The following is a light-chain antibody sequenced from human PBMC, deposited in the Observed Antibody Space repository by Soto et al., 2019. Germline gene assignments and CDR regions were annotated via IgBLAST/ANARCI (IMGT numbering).Light chain of an antibody. CDR3: HQYDNWPKT. V-gene: IGKV3-15*01. CDR1: QSVSSN. Sequence: EVVVTQSPATLSVSPGERATLSCRASQSVSSNLAWYQQKPGQTPSLLIYGASTRATGIPARFSGSGSGTEFTLTISSLQSEDFAVYYCHQYDNWPKTLGQGTRLESK. J-gene: IGKJ5*01. CDR2: GAS.